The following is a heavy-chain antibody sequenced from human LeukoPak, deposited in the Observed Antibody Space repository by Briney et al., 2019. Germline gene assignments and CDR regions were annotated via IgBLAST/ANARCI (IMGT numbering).Heavy chain of an antibody. Sequence: ASVKVSCKASGYTFTGYYMHWVRQAPGQGLEWMGWINPNSGGTNSQKFQGRVTMTRDTSISTAYMELSRLRSDDTAVYYCARSREQWLSFDYWGQGTLVTVSS. D-gene: IGHD6-19*01. CDR1: GYTFTGYY. V-gene: IGHV1-2*02. CDR2: INPNSGGT. J-gene: IGHJ4*02. CDR3: ARSREQWLSFDY.